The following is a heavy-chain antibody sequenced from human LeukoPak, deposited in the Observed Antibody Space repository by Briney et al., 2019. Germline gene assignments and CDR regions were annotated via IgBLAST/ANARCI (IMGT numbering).Heavy chain of an antibody. Sequence: PGGSLRLSCAASGFTFSSYGMHWVRQAPGKGLEWVAFIRYDGSNKYYADSVKGRFTISRDNSKNTLYLQMNSLRAEDTAVYYCARDPATPGLGYYYYYMDVWGKGTMVTVSS. D-gene: IGHD4-23*01. V-gene: IGHV3-30*02. J-gene: IGHJ6*03. CDR2: IRYDGSNK. CDR3: ARDPATPGLGYYYYYMDV. CDR1: GFTFSSYG.